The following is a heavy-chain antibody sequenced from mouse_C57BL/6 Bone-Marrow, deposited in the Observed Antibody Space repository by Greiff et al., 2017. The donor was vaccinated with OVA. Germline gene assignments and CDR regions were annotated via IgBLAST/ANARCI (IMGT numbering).Heavy chain of an antibody. CDR1: GYTFTSYW. CDR2: IYPGSGST. J-gene: IGHJ4*01. Sequence: VQLQQSGAELVKPGASVKMSCKASGYTFTSYWITWVKQRPGQGLEWIGDIYPGSGSTNYNEKFKSKATLTVDTSSSTAYMQLSSLTSEDSAVYYCARLNYYGSVLYAMDYWGQGTSVTVSS. D-gene: IGHD1-1*01. CDR3: ARLNYYGSVLYAMDY. V-gene: IGHV1-55*01.